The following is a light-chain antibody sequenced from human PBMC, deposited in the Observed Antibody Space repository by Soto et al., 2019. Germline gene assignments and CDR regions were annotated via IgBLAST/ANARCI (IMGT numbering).Light chain of an antibody. CDR2: DVS. CDR3: QQYDYSRT. Sequence: DIQLTQSPSTLSASVGDSVTITCRASQNVTTSMAWYQHKPGRAPKLLIFDVSNLESGVPSRFSGGGSGTDFTLTISSLHSDDIATYYCQQYDYSRTFGRGTKVDLK. J-gene: IGKJ1*01. V-gene: IGKV1-5*01. CDR1: QNVTTS.